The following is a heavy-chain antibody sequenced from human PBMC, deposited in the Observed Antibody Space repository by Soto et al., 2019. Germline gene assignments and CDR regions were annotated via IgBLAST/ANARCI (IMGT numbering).Heavy chain of an antibody. J-gene: IGHJ5*02. D-gene: IGHD3-10*01. Sequence: QLQLQESGPGLVKPSETLSLTCTVSGGSISSSSYYWGWIRQPPGKGLEWIGSIYYSGSTYYNLSLKSRVTISVDTSKNQFSLKLSSVTAADTAVYYCASFNYYGSGSYYSWGQGTLVTVSS. V-gene: IGHV4-39*01. CDR2: IYYSGST. CDR1: GGSISSSSYY. CDR3: ASFNYYGSGSYYS.